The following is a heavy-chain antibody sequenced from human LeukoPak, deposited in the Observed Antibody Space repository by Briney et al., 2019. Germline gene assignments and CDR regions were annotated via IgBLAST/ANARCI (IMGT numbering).Heavy chain of an antibody. CDR2: ISGSGGST. D-gene: IGHD2-2*01. CDR3: AKGVYCSSTSCPYYYYGMDV. V-gene: IGHV3-23*01. CDR1: GFTSSSYA. Sequence: GGSLRLSCAASGFTSSSYAMSWVRQAPGKGLEWVSAISGSGGSTYYADSVKGRFTISRDNSKNTLYLQMNSLRAEDTAVYYCAKGVYCSSTSCPYYYYGMDVWGQGTTVTVSS. J-gene: IGHJ6*02.